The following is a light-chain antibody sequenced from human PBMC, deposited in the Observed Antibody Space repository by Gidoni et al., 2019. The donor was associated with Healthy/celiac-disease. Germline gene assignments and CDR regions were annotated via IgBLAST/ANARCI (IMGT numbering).Light chain of an antibody. V-gene: IGKV3-11*01. Sequence: EIVLTQSPATLSWSPGERATLACRASQSVSSYLAWYPHKPGQAPRLRIYDASNRATGIPARFSGSGSGTDFTLTISSLEPEDFAVYYCQQRRTFGPXTKVDIK. J-gene: IGKJ3*01. CDR2: DAS. CDR3: QQRRT. CDR1: QSVSSY.